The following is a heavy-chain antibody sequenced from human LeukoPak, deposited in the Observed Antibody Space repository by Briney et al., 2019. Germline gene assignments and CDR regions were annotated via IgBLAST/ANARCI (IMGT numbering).Heavy chain of an antibody. CDR2: ISGSGGST. J-gene: IGHJ4*02. Sequence: GGSLRLSCAASGFTFSSYAMSWVRQAPGKGLEWVSAISGSGGSTYYADSVKGRFTISRDNSKNTPYLQMNSLRAEDTAVYYCAKGADYYDSSGPCDYWGQGTLVTVSS. D-gene: IGHD3-22*01. CDR1: GFTFSSYA. CDR3: AKGADYYDSSGPCDY. V-gene: IGHV3-23*01.